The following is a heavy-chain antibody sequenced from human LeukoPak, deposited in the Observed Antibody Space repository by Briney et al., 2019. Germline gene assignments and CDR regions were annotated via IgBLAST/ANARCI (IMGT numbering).Heavy chain of an antibody. CDR2: ISYDGSNK. J-gene: IGHJ6*02. D-gene: IGHD6-13*01. Sequence: HPGGSLRLSCAASGFTSSSYAMHWVRQAPGQGLEWEAVISYDGSNKYYADSVKSRFTISRDNSKNTLYLQMNSLRAEDTAVYYCARDIAAAGRYYYYGMDVWGQGTTVTASS. CDR3: ARDIAAAGRYYYYGMDV. CDR1: GFTSSSYA. V-gene: IGHV3-30-3*01.